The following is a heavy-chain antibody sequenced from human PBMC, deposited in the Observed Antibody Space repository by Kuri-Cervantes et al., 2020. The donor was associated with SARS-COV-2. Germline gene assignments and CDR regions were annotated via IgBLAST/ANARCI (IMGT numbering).Heavy chain of an antibody. Sequence: GESLKISCAASGFTFRNAWMHWVRQAPGKGLVWVSRINSDGSSTSYADSVKGRFTISRDNAKNTLYLQMNSLRAEDTAVYYCARDRYDFWSGLGYYYYGMDVWGQGTTVTVSS. CDR1: GFTFRNAW. D-gene: IGHD3-3*01. J-gene: IGHJ6*02. CDR2: INSDGSST. V-gene: IGHV3-74*01. CDR3: ARDRYDFWSGLGYYYYGMDV.